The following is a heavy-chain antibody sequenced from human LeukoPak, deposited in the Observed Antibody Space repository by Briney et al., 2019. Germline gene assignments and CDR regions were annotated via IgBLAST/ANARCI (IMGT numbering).Heavy chain of an antibody. V-gene: IGHV4-34*01. CDR3: ARRHVEYSSSSDPYYFDY. J-gene: IGHJ4*02. CDR1: GGSFSGYY. D-gene: IGHD6-6*01. Sequence: SETLSLTCTVYGGSFSGYYWSWIRQPPGKGLEWIGEINHSGSTNYNPSLKSRVTISVDTSKNQFSLKLSSVTAADTAVYYCARRHVEYSSSSDPYYFDYWGQGTLVTVSS. CDR2: INHSGST.